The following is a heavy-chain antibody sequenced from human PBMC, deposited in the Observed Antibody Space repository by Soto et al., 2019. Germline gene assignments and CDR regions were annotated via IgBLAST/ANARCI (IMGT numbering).Heavy chain of an antibody. CDR3: ARGRYYDSSGYSNIDY. J-gene: IGHJ4*02. CDR1: GGTFSSYA. CDR2: IIPIFGTA. D-gene: IGHD3-22*01. V-gene: IGHV1-69*13. Sequence: SVKVSCKASGGTFSSYAISWVRQAPGQGLEWMGGIIPIFGTANYAQKFQGRVTITADESTSTAYMELSSLRSEDTAVYYCARGRYYDSSGYSNIDYWGQGTLVTVSS.